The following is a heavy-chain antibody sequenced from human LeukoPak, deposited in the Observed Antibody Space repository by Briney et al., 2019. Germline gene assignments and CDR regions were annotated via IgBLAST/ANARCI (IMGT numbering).Heavy chain of an antibody. D-gene: IGHD6-13*01. V-gene: IGHV3-74*01. CDR1: GLTFSSYW. Sequence: GGSLRPSLTPSGLTFSSYWMHCVRQAAGKGLVWVSRINTDGSSTSYADSVKGRFTISRDNAKNTLYLQMNSLGAEDTAVYYCARVSSSSWWALDYWGQGTLVTVSS. J-gene: IGHJ4*02. CDR2: INTDGSST. CDR3: ARVSSSSWWALDY.